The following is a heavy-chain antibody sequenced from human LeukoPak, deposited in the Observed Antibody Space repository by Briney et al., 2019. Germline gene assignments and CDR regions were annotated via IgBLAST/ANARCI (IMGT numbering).Heavy chain of an antibody. CDR1: GFTFSNYA. Sequence: GGSLRLACAASGFTFSNYAMSWVRQCPGKGPEWVSSMSVSGNGIYYADSVRGRFTVSRDNAKNSLYLQMNSLRAEDTAVYYCKAGDIVVLPAVQGYYYYMDVWGKGTTVTVSS. J-gene: IGHJ6*03. CDR2: MSVSGNGI. D-gene: IGHD2-2*01. V-gene: IGHV3-23*01. CDR3: KAGDIVVLPAVQGYYYYMDV.